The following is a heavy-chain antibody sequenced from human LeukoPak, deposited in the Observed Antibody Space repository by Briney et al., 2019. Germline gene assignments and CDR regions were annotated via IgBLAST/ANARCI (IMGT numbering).Heavy chain of an antibody. V-gene: IGHV3-30*18. CDR2: ISYDGSNK. CDR1: GFTFSSYG. D-gene: IGHD3-22*01. J-gene: IGHJ4*02. Sequence: GGSLRLSCAASGFTFSSYGMHWVRQAPGKGLEWVAVISYDGSNKYYADSVKGRFTISRDNSKNTPYLQMNSLRAEDTAVYYCAKIPYYYDSSGYYWGQGTLVTVSS. CDR3: AKIPYYYDSSGYY.